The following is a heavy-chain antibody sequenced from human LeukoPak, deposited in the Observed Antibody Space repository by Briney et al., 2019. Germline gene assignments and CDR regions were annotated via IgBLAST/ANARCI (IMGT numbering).Heavy chain of an antibody. CDR3: ATRVDS. Sequence: PGGSLRLSCAASGFTVSSNYMSWVRQPPGKGLEWIGEFSHSGGTNYNPSLKSRVTISVDKSKNQFSLNLNSVTAADTAVYYCATRVDSWGQGTLVTVSS. D-gene: IGHD3-3*01. V-gene: IGHV4-4*02. CDR1: GFTVSSNY. J-gene: IGHJ4*02. CDR2: FSHSGGT.